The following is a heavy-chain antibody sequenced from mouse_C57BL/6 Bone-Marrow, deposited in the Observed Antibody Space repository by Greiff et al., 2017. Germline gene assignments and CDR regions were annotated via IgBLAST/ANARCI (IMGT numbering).Heavy chain of an antibody. Sequence: EVNVVESGGGLVQPGGSLKLSCAASGIDFSRYWMSWVRRAPGKGLEWIGEINPDSSTINYAPTLKDKFIISRNKAKNTLYLQMSKVISEYTALYYCARGCYDGYYLYAMDYWGQGTSVTVSS. CDR2: INPDSSTI. J-gene: IGHJ4*01. V-gene: IGHV4-1*01. CDR1: GIDFSRYW. D-gene: IGHD2-3*01. CDR3: ARGCYDGYYLYAMDY.